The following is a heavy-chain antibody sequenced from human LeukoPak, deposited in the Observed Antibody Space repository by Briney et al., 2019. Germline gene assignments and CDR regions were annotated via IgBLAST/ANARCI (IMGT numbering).Heavy chain of an antibody. J-gene: IGHJ4*02. V-gene: IGHV1-69*13. D-gene: IGHD3-3*01. CDR2: IIPIFGTA. Sequence: ASVKVSCKASGGTFSSYAISWVRQAPGQGLEWMGGIIPIFGTANYAQKFQGRVTITADESTSTAYMELSSLRSEDTAVYYCAAGGFLEWFTRVYYFDYWGQGTLVTVSS. CDR3: AAGGFLEWFTRVYYFDY. CDR1: GGTFSSYA.